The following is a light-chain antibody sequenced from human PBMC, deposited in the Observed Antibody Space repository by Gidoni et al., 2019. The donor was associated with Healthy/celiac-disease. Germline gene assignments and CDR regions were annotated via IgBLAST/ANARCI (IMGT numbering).Light chain of an antibody. CDR2: DVS. CDR1: SSDLGSNNY. Sequence: QAALTQPASVSGSPGQSISISCTGTSSDLGSNNYVSWYQQHPGTSPQVVLRDVSHRPSGVSDRFSGSKSGNTASLTISGLQAEDEADYYCISYTVSGTYVFGTGTKVTVL. V-gene: IGLV2-14*03. CDR3: ISYTVSGTYV. J-gene: IGLJ1*01.